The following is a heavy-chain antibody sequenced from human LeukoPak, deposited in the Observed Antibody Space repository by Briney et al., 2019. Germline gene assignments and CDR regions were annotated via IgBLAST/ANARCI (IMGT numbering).Heavy chain of an antibody. CDR1: GGSFSGYY. D-gene: IGHD6-13*01. Sequence: PSETLSLTCVVYGGSFSGYYWSWIRQPPGKGLEWIGEIDQSGTTNYNPSLKSRVTISVDTSKNQFSLKLSSVTAADTAVYYCARRLAGTEDYWGQGTLVTVSS. CDR3: ARRLAGTEDY. J-gene: IGHJ4*02. V-gene: IGHV4-34*01. CDR2: IDQSGTT.